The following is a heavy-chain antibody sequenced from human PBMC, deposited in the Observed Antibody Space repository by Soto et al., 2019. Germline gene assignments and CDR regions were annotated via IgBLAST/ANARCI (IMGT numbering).Heavy chain of an antibody. D-gene: IGHD3-3*01. J-gene: IGHJ4*02. CDR2: IYYSGST. Sequence: SGTLSLTCPVSDGSISSYYWSWIRQPPGKGLEWIGFIYYSGSTNYNPSLKSRVTISVDTSRNQCSLKLSAVTAADTAVYYCAAIYYDFWSGYSTTYYLSYWGQGTRVTVSS. CDR3: AAIYYDFWSGYSTTYYLSY. CDR1: DGSISSYY. V-gene: IGHV4-59*01.